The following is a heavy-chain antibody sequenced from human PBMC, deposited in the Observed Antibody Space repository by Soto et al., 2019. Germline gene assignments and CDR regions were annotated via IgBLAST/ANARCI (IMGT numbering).Heavy chain of an antibody. D-gene: IGHD3-3*01. CDR1: GYTFTSYG. CDR2: ISAYNGNT. Sequence: EASVKVSCKASGYTFTSYGISWVRQAPGQGLEWMGWISAYNGNTNYAQKLQGRVTMTTDTSTSTAYMELRSLRSDDTAVYYCATEMAPYSYDFWSGYDYYGMDVWGQGTTVTVSS. CDR3: ATEMAPYSYDFWSGYDYYGMDV. V-gene: IGHV1-18*04. J-gene: IGHJ6*02.